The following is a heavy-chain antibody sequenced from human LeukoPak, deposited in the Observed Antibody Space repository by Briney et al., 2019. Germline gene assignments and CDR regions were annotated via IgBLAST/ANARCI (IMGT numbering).Heavy chain of an antibody. CDR2: IYYSGST. CDR1: GGSISSYC. J-gene: IGHJ4*02. D-gene: IGHD4-23*01. Sequence: SETLSLTCKVTGGSISSYCWSWIRQPPGKGLEWIGYIYYSGSTNYNPSLKSRVTISVDKSKNQFSLKLSSVTAADTAVYYCARRTAVTPRYFDCWGQGTLVTVSS. V-gene: IGHV4-59*01. CDR3: ARRTAVTPRYFDC.